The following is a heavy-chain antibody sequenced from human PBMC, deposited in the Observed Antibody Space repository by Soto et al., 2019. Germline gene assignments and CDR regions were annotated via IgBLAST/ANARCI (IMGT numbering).Heavy chain of an antibody. CDR3: ARTFHGYSYYFDY. Sequence: SETLSLTCTVSGGSISSYYWSWIRQPPGKGLEWIGYIYYSGSTNYNPSLKSRVTISVDTSKNQFSLKLSSVTAADTAVYYCARTFHGYSYYFDYWGQGTLVTVSS. CDR2: IYYSGST. D-gene: IGHD5-18*01. CDR1: GGSISSYY. V-gene: IGHV4-59*01. J-gene: IGHJ4*02.